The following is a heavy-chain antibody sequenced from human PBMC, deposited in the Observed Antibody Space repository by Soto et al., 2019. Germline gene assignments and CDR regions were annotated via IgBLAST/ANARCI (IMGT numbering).Heavy chain of an antibody. D-gene: IGHD1-1*01. Sequence: PSETLSLTCTVSGGSISSYYWSWIRQPPGKGLEWIGYIYYSGSTNYNPSLKSRVTISVDTSKNQFSLKLSSVTAADTAVYYCARTKELEPDVGYYFDYWGQGTLVTVS. CDR1: GGSISSYY. CDR2: IYYSGST. CDR3: ARTKELEPDVGYYFDY. J-gene: IGHJ4*02. V-gene: IGHV4-59*08.